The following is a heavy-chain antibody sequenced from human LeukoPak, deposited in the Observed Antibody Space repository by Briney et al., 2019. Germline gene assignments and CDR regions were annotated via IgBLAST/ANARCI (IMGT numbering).Heavy chain of an antibody. CDR1: GDSVTNHG. Sequence: SETLSLTCSVSGDSVTNHGWSWVRQPPGKGLEWIGYVYASGANSDNCNPSLKSRITISVDTSRNQFSLRLNSVTAADTAIYYCARDNVGSLDFWGQGILVTVSS. J-gene: IGHJ4*02. V-gene: IGHV4-59*02. CDR2: VYASGAN. D-gene: IGHD3-10*01. CDR3: ARDNVGSLDF.